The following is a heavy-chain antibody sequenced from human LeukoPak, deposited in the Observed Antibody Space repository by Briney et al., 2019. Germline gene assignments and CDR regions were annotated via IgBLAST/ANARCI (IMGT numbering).Heavy chain of an antibody. CDR3: ARWGSGGLTLDY. V-gene: IGHV3-33*01. Sequence: GGSLRLSCAASGFTFRSYGMQWVRQAPGKGLEWVAVIWDDSTQKYYADSVKGRFTISKDNSRNALNLQMDSLRAEDTAVYYCARWGSGGLTLDYWGQGTLVTVSS. CDR2: IWDDSTQK. J-gene: IGHJ4*02. CDR1: GFTFRSYG. D-gene: IGHD3-10*01.